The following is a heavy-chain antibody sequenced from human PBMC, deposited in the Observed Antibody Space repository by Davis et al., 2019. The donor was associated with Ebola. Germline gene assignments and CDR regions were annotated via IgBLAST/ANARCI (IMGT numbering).Heavy chain of an antibody. V-gene: IGHV3-30-3*01. CDR1: GFTFSSYA. J-gene: IGHJ3*02. CDR2: ISYDGSNK. Sequence: GESLKISCAASGFTFSSYAMHWVRQAPGKGLEWVAVISYDGSNKYYADSVKGRFTISRDNSKNTLYLQMNSLRAEDTAVYYCARSALGYCSSTSCYTGAFDIWGQGTMVTVSS. CDR3: ARSALGYCSSTSCYTGAFDI. D-gene: IGHD2-2*02.